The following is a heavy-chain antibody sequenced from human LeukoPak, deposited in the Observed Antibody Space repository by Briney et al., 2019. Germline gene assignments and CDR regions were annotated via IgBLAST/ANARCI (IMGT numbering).Heavy chain of an antibody. J-gene: IGHJ4*02. Sequence: ASVKVSCKASGYTFAGYYMHWVRQAPGQGLEWMGWINPNSGGTNYAQKFQGRVTMTSDTSVSTAYMELSRLRSDDTAVYYCARDAITRGIIDYWGQGTLVTVSS. CDR2: INPNSGGT. D-gene: IGHD3-10*01. CDR3: ARDAITRGIIDY. CDR1: GYTFAGYY. V-gene: IGHV1-2*02.